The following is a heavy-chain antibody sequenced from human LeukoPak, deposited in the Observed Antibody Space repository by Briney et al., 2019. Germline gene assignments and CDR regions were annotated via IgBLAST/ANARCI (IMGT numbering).Heavy chain of an antibody. V-gene: IGHV1-2*02. J-gene: IGHJ4*02. D-gene: IGHD3-16*02. CDR1: GYTLTGYY. CDR3: ARASTNYDYVWGSYRQTGYFDY. Sequence: ASVKVSCKASGYTLTGYYMHWVRQAPGQGLEWMGWINPNSGGTNYAQKFQGRVTMTRDTSISTAYMELSRLRSDDTAVYYCARASTNYDYVWGSYRQTGYFDYWGQGTLVTVSS. CDR2: INPNSGGT.